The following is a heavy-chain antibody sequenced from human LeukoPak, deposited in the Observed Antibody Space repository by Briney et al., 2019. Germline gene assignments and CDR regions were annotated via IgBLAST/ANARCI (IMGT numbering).Heavy chain of an antibody. CDR2: ISDDGSRQ. Sequence: PGGSLRLSCAATGFTFSNYAIHWGRQAPGKGLEWVAFISDDGSRQHYADSVKGRFTISRDNSKNTLNLQMNSLRAEDTAVYYCARGDGYNGNWFDPWGQGTLVTVSS. CDR1: GFTFSNYA. CDR3: ARGDGYNGNWFDP. D-gene: IGHD5-24*01. J-gene: IGHJ5*02. V-gene: IGHV3-30-3*01.